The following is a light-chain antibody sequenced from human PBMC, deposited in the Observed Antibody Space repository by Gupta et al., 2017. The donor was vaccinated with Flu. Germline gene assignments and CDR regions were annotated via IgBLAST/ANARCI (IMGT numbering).Light chain of an antibody. Sequence: DIQVTQSPSTMSASSGDRVTIPCRASQSVSSWLSWQQQKPGKAPKLLIYEASTLESGVPSRFSGSGSGTEFTLTITSLQPDDVANYYCQQHNTQWTFGQGTKVEIK. J-gene: IGKJ1*01. CDR2: EAS. CDR1: QSVSSW. CDR3: QQHNTQWT. V-gene: IGKV1-5*03.